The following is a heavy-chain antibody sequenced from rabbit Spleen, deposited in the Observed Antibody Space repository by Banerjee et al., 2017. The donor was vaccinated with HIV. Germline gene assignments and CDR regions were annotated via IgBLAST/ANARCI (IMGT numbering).Heavy chain of an antibody. CDR3: ARDGAGGTYFNL. D-gene: IGHD8-1*01. CDR2: IHPAFDIR. Sequence: QEQLVESGGGLVQPGGSLKLSCKASGFDFSTYSMSWVRQAPGKGPEWIAYIHPAFDIRNYANSVKGRFTISSDNAQNTLYLQLNSLTAADTATYFCARDGAGGTYFNLWGQGTLVTVS. CDR1: GFDFSTYS. V-gene: IGHV1S47*01. J-gene: IGHJ4*01.